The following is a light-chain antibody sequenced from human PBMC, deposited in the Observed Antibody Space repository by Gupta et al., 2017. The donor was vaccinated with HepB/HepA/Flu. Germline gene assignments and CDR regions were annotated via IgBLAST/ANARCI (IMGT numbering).Light chain of an antibody. CDR1: QSVSSF. J-gene: IGKJ1*01. V-gene: IGKV3-11*01. CDR2: DAS. Sequence: IVLTQSPATLSLSPGERATLSCRASQSVSSFLAWYQHKPGHAPRLLIYDASNRATGTPVSFSGSGSETDFTLTSSRVEAEDFAFYYRHKSCPLWTFGQGTKVEIK. CDR3: HKSCPLWT.